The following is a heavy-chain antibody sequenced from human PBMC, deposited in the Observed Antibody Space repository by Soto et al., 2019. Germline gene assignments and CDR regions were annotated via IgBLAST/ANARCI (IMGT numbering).Heavy chain of an antibody. J-gene: IGHJ5*02. Sequence: ESGGGVVRPGGSLRLSCAASGFTFDDYGMSWVRQAPGKGLEWVSGINWNGGSTGYADSVKGRFTISRDNAKNSLYLQMNSLRAEDTALYYCARDGDIVVVVAATPSWFDPWGQGTLVTVSS. CDR2: INWNGGST. V-gene: IGHV3-20*04. D-gene: IGHD2-15*01. CDR3: ARDGDIVVVVAATPSWFDP. CDR1: GFTFDDYG.